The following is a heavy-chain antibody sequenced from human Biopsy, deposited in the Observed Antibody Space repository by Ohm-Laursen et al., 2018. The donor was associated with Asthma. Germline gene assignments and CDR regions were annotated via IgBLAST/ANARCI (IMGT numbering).Heavy chain of an antibody. D-gene: IGHD1-26*01. CDR1: RFTYE. CDR2: ISFDGSNE. Sequence: SLRLSCTASRFTYEMHWVRQAPGKGLEWVAVISFDGSNEDYADSVKGRFTISRDNSKNTLFLEMNSLRPEDTAVYYCAKELFPGWELRRGPDSWGQGILVTVSS. CDR3: AKELFPGWELRRGPDS. J-gene: IGHJ4*02. V-gene: IGHV3-30*18.